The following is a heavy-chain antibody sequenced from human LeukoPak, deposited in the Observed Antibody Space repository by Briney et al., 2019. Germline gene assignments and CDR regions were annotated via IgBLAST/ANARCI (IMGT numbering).Heavy chain of an antibody. Sequence: GASVKVSCKASGYTFTGYYMHWVRQAPGQGLEWMGWINPNSGGTNYAQKFQGWVTMTRDTSISTAYMELSRLRSDDTAVYYCARGTILTGYPQWNYFDYWGQGTLVTVSS. CDR1: GYTFTGYY. V-gene: IGHV1-2*04. CDR3: ARGTILTGYPQWNYFDY. D-gene: IGHD3-9*01. CDR2: INPNSGGT. J-gene: IGHJ4*02.